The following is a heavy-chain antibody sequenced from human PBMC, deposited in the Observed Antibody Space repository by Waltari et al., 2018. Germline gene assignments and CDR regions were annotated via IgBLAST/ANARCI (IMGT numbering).Heavy chain of an antibody. J-gene: IGHJ6*02. Sequence: QVQLVQSGAEVKKPGASVKVSCKASGYTFTSYAMHWVRQAPGQRLEWMGWINAGNGNTKDSQKFQGRVTITRDTSASTAYMELSSLRSEDTAVYYCASAEGTGSWAYGMDVWGQGTTVTVSS. CDR1: GYTFTSYA. V-gene: IGHV1-3*01. D-gene: IGHD3-10*01. CDR2: INAGNGNT. CDR3: ASAEGTGSWAYGMDV.